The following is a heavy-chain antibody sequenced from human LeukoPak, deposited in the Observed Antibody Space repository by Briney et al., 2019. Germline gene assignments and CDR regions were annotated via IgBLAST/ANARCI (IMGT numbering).Heavy chain of an antibody. CDR3: ARVRRADYDFWSALSGYYYYGMDV. D-gene: IGHD3-3*01. CDR1: GYTFTSYG. CDR2: ISAYNGNT. V-gene: IGHV1-18*01. Sequence: GASVKVSCKASGYTFTSYGISWVRQAPGQGLEWMGWISAYNGNTNYAQKLQGRVTMTTDTSTSTAYMELRSLRSDDTAVYYCARVRRADYDFWSALSGYYYYGMDVWGQGTTVTVSS. J-gene: IGHJ6*02.